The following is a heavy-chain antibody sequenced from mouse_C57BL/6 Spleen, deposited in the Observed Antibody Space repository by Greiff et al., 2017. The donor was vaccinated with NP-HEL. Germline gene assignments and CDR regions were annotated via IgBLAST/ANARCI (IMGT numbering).Heavy chain of an antibody. J-gene: IGHJ4*01. Sequence: VQLQQSDAELVKPGASVKISCKVSGYTFTDHTIHWMKQRPEQGLEWIGYIYPRDGSTKYNEKFKGKATLTADKSSSTAYMQLNSLTSEDSAVYFCARPPRYGSSYLYAMDYWGQGTSVTVSS. D-gene: IGHD1-1*01. CDR1: GYTFTDHT. CDR3: ARPPRYGSSYLYAMDY. V-gene: IGHV1-78*01. CDR2: IYPRDGST.